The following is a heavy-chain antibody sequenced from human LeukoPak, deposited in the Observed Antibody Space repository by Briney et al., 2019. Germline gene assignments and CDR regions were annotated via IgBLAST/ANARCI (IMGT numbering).Heavy chain of an antibody. J-gene: IGHJ4*02. CDR1: GGSISSYY. V-gene: IGHV4-59*01. CDR2: IYDSGST. Sequence: SETLSLTCAVSGGSISSYYWSWIRQPPGKGLEWIGYIYDSGSTNYNPSLKSRVTISVDTSKNQFSLKLSSVTAADTAVYYCARFLRGYYYDSSGYYRKPSHFDYWGQGTLVTVSS. CDR3: ARFLRGYYYDSSGYYRKPSHFDY. D-gene: IGHD3-22*01.